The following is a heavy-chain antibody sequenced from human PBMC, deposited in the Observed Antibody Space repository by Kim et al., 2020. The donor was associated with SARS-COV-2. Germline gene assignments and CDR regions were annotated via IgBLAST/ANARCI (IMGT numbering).Heavy chain of an antibody. CDR2: ISWNSGSI. J-gene: IGHJ5*02. CDR3: AKDMSSSVWTGFDP. CDR1: GFTFDDYA. D-gene: IGHD3-16*01. V-gene: IGHV3-9*01. Sequence: GGSRRLSCAASGFTFDDYAMHWVRQAPGKGLEWVSGISWNSGSIGYADSVKGRFTISRDNAKNSLYLQMNSLRAEDTALYYCAKDMSSSVWTGFDPWGQGTLVTVSS.